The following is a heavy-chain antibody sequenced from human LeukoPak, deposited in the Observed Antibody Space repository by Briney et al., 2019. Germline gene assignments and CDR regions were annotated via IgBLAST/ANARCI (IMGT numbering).Heavy chain of an antibody. CDR1: GFSFSSYC. CDR3: ARDKEGFDP. CDR2: ISSSSSTI. J-gene: IGHJ5*02. V-gene: IGHV3-48*04. Sequence: GGSLRLSCAASGFSFSSYCMNWVRQAPGKGLEWVSYISSSSSTIYYADSVKGRFTISRDNAKNSLYLQMNSLRAEDTAVYYCARDKEGFDPWGQGTLVTVSS.